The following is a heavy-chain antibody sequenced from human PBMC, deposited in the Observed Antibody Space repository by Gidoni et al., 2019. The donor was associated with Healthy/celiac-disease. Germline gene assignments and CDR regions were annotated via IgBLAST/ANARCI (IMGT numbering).Heavy chain of an antibody. D-gene: IGHD3-10*01. CDR2: INPNSGGT. CDR1: GYTFPGYY. CDR3: ARDYGSGSPTPLGYYYGMDV. J-gene: IGHJ6*02. V-gene: IGHV1-2*02. Sequence: QVQLVQSGAEVKKPGASVKVYCKASGYTFPGYYMHWVRQAPGQGLEWMGWINPNSGGTNYAQKFQGRVTMTRDTSISTAYMELSRLRSDDTAVYYCARDYGSGSPTPLGYYYGMDVWGQGTTVTVSS.